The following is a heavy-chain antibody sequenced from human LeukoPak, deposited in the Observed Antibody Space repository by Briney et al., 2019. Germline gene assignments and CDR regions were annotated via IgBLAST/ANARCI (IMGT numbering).Heavy chain of an antibody. CDR3: ATDKKFGDKGYSYGYFDY. CDR2: ISWDGGTT. CDR1: GFTFDDYT. J-gene: IGHJ4*02. V-gene: IGHV3-43*01. Sequence: RGSLRLSCAASGFTFDDYTMHWVRQAPGKGLEWVSLISWDGGTTYYADSLKGLFTISRDNSKSSLYLQMSSLRTEDTALYYCATDKKFGDKGYSYGYFDYWGQGNLVNVSS. D-gene: IGHD5-18*01.